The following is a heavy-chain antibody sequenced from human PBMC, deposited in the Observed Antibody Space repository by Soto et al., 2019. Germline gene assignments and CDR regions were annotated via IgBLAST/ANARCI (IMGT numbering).Heavy chain of an antibody. CDR1: GFTFSSYA. Sequence: EVQLLESGGGLVQPGGSLRLSRAASGFTFSSYAMSWVRQSPGKGLEWVSAISGSGGSTYYADSVKGRFTISRDNSKNTLYLQMNSLRAEDTAVYYCAKGFGAAASQSVFQHWGQGTLVTVSS. J-gene: IGHJ1*01. V-gene: IGHV3-23*01. CDR3: AKGFGAAASQSVFQH. CDR2: ISGSGGST. D-gene: IGHD6-13*01.